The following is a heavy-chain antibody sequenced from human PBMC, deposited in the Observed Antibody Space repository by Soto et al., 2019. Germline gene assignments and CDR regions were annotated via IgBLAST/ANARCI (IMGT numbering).Heavy chain of an antibody. CDR1: GYTFTGYY. CDR2: INSNSGGT. CDR3: ARGGIGQWLVTHYGMDV. J-gene: IGHJ6*02. D-gene: IGHD6-19*01. V-gene: IGHV1-2*02. Sequence: ASVKVSCKASGYTFTGYYMHWVRQAPGQGLEWMGWINSNSGGTNYAQKFQGRVTMTRDTSISTAYMELSRLRSDDTAVYYCARGGIGQWLVTHYGMDVWGQGIAVTVSS.